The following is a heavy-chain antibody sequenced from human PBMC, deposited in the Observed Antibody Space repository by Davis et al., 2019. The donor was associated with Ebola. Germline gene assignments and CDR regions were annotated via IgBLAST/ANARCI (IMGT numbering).Heavy chain of an antibody. CDR2: IWYDGSNK. CDR3: ARDHYYGSGSYWPANWFDP. D-gene: IGHD3-10*01. Sequence: GESLKISCAASGFTFSSYGMHWVRQAPGKGLEWVAVIWYDGSNKYYADSVKGRFTISRDTSKNTLYLQMNSLRAEDTAVYYCARDHYYGSGSYWPANWFDPWGQGTLVTVSS. CDR1: GFTFSSYG. V-gene: IGHV3-33*01. J-gene: IGHJ5*02.